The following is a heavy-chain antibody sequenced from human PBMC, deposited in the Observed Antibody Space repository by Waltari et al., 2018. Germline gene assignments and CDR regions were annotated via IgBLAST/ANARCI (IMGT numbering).Heavy chain of an antibody. Sequence: QLQRQESGPGLGKPSETRSPTGPVSGGSISRSGYYWGWIRQPPGKGLEWIGSIYYSGSTYYNPSLKSRVTISVDTSKNQFSLKLSSVTAADTAVYYCARDRSGYWGQGTLVTVSS. J-gene: IGHJ4*02. V-gene: IGHV4-39*07. CDR1: GGSISRSGYY. D-gene: IGHD1-26*01. CDR2: IYYSGST. CDR3: ARDRSGY.